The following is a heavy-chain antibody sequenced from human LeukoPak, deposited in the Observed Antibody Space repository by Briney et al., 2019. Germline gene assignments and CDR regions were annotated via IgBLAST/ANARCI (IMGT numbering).Heavy chain of an antibody. D-gene: IGHD5-18*01. CDR2: INHSGRT. J-gene: IGHJ2*01. V-gene: IGHV4-34*01. CDR3: SRWIQLWLRSGFDL. Sequence: EINHSGRTNYNPSLKSRVTISVDTSKNQFSLKLSSVTAADTAVYYCSRWIQLWLRSGFDLWGRGTLVTVSS.